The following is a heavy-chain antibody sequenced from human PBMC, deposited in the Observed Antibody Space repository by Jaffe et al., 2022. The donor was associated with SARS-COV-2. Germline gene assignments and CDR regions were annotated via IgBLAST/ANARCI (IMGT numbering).Heavy chain of an antibody. CDR2: IYSGGST. CDR3: ARGPGALYYYYGMDV. J-gene: IGHJ6*02. V-gene: IGHV3-53*01. CDR1: GFTVSSNY. Sequence: EVQLVESGGGLIQPGGSLRLSCAASGFTVSSNYMSWVRQAPGKGLEWVSVIYSGGSTYYADSVKGRFTISRDNSKNTLYLQMNSLRAEDTAVYYCARGPGALYYYYGMDVWGQGTTVTVSS.